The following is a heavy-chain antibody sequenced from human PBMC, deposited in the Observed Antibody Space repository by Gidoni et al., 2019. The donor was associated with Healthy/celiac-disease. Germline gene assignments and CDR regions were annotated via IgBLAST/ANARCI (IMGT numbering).Heavy chain of an antibody. CDR2: IYYSGST. D-gene: IGHD3-9*01. CDR3: ARFILTGYDYGMDV. Sequence: QVQLQESGAGLVTPSQTLSLTCPVSRGSLSRGGYYWSWIRQHPGKGLEWIGYIYYSGSTYYNPSLKSRVTISVDTSKNQFSLKLSSVTAADTAVYYCARFILTGYDYGMDVWGQGTTVTVSS. J-gene: IGHJ6*02. CDR1: RGSLSRGGYY. V-gene: IGHV4-31*03.